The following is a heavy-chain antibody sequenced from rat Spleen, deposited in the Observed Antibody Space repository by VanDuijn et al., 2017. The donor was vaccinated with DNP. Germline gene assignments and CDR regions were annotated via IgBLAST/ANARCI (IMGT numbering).Heavy chain of an antibody. D-gene: IGHD3-8*01. V-gene: IGHV5S13*01. CDR3: TSNPHIRTAAPFDY. J-gene: IGHJ2*01. Sequence: EVQLVESGGGLVQPGRSLKLSCAASGFTFSNYGMAWVRQAPTKGLEWVASITNSGGSTYYSDSVKGRFSLSRDNAKSTLYLQVNSLRSEDTATYYCTSNPHIRTAAPFDYWGQGAMVTVSS. CDR1: GFTFSNYG. CDR2: ITNSGGST.